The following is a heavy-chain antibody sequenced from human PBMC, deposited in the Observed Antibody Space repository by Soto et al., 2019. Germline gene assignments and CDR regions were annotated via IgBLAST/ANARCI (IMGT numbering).Heavy chain of an antibody. J-gene: IGHJ6*02. D-gene: IGHD1-26*01. CDR1: GYTFSHYG. CDR3: ARGGQECSNSGCGYIYDGMDV. Sequence: ASVKVSCKASGYTFSHYGIGWARQAPGQGPEWMGWISAYNGNRHFAEGLRGRITMTTNTTTSTADMELRSLSSDDTAVYYCARGGQECSNSGCGYIYDGMDVWGQGTTVTVSS. CDR2: ISAYNGNR. V-gene: IGHV1-18*01.